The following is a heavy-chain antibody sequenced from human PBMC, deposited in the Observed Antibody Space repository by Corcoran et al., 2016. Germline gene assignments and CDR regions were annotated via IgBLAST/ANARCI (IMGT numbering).Heavy chain of an antibody. CDR2: IYYSGST. D-gene: IGHD2-2*01. CDR3: ARSQLLQYYYYYGMDV. CDR1: GGSISSSSYS. V-gene: IGHV4-39*07. J-gene: IGHJ6*02. Sequence: QLQLQESGPGLVKPSETLSLTCPVSGGSISSSSYSWGWIRQPPGKGLEWIGSIYYSGSTYYNPSLKGRVTISVDPSKTQFSLKLSSVTAADTAVYYRARSQLLQYYYYYGMDVWGQGTTVTVSS.